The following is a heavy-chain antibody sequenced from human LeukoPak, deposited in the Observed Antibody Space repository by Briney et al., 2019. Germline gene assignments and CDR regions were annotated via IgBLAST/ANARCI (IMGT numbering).Heavy chain of an antibody. CDR1: GFTFSGSA. Sequence: GGSLRLSCAASGFTFSGSAMSWVRQAPGKGLEWVSVIYSGGRIYYADSVKGRFTISRHNSESTLYLQMNSLRAEDTAVYYCARGDFWSGYYTGLYWGQGTLVTVSS. CDR3: ARGDFWSGYYTGLY. J-gene: IGHJ4*02. D-gene: IGHD3-3*01. CDR2: IYSGGRI. V-gene: IGHV3-53*04.